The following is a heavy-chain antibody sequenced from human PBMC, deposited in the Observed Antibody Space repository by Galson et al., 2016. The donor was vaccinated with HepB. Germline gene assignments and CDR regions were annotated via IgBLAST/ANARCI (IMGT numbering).Heavy chain of an antibody. CDR3: AKDMWFAELPEY. V-gene: IGHV3-30*18. CDR2: ISYDGRNK. J-gene: IGHJ4*02. D-gene: IGHD3-10*01. CDR1: GFTFSSYA. Sequence: SLRLSCAASGFTFSSYAMHWVRQAPGKGLEWVAVISYDGRNKFYADSVKGRFTIARDNSRNTMYLEMNSLGAEDTGVYYCAKDMWFAELPEYWGQGTLVTVSS.